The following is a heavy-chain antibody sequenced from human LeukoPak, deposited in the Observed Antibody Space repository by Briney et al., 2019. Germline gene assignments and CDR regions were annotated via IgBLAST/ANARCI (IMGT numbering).Heavy chain of an antibody. Sequence: ASVKVSCKASGYTFTSYYMHWVRQAPGQGLEWMGIINPSGGSTSYAQKFQGRVTMTRDMSTSTVYMELSSLRSEDTAVYYCARDGAMVGATDYYYYYYMDVWGKGTTVTVSS. V-gene: IGHV1-46*01. J-gene: IGHJ6*03. D-gene: IGHD5-18*01. CDR1: GYTFTSYY. CDR2: INPSGGST. CDR3: ARDGAMVGATDYYYYYYMDV.